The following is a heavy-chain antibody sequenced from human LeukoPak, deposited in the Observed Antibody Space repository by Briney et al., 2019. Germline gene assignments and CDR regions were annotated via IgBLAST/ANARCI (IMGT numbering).Heavy chain of an antibody. CDR2: ISGSGGST. V-gene: IGHV3-23*01. D-gene: IGHD6-19*01. Sequence: PGGTLRLSCAASGFTFSSYGMSWVRQAPGKGLEWVSAISGSGGSTYYADSVKGRFTISRDNSKNTLYLQMNSPRAEDTAVYYCARRIAVAGGVNYYYYYMDVWGKGTTVTVSS. CDR3: ARRIAVAGGVNYYYYYMDV. J-gene: IGHJ6*03. CDR1: GFTFSSYG.